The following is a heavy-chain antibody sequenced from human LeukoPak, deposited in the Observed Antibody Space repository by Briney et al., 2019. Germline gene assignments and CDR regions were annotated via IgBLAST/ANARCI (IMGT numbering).Heavy chain of an antibody. CDR3: ARRLKISQGGTTDY. J-gene: IGHJ4*02. D-gene: IGHD1-1*01. CDR2: IYPSDSDT. Sequence: GESLKISCKTSGYSFTSYWISWVRQMPGKGLEWMGIIYPSDSDTRYSPSFQGQVTISADRSITTAYLQWSSLKASDTAIYYCARRLKISQGGTTDYWGQGTLVTVSS. V-gene: IGHV5-51*01. CDR1: GYSFTSYW.